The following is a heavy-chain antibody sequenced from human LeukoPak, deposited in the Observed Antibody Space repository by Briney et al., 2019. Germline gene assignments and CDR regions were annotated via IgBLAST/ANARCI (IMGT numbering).Heavy chain of an antibody. CDR2: IHHSGST. Sequence: SQTLSLTCTVSGGSISSGGYYWSWIRQPPGKGLEWIGYIHHSGSTFYNPSLKSRVTISLDRSKNQFSLKLSSVTAADTAVYYCARHVSPVWFGELSASESEGYWGQGTLVTVSS. CDR1: GGSISSGGYY. V-gene: IGHV4-30-2*01. D-gene: IGHD3-10*01. CDR3: ARHVSPVWFGELSASESEGY. J-gene: IGHJ4*02.